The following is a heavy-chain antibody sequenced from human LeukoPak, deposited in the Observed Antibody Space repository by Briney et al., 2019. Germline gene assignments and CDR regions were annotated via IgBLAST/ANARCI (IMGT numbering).Heavy chain of an antibody. V-gene: IGHV3-11*05. CDR1: GLTFSDYY. D-gene: IGHD1-14*01. J-gene: IGHJ4*02. CDR2: ISRSSGHT. Sequence: GGSLRLSCAASGLTFSDYYMSWIRQAPGKGLEWVSYISRSSGHTNYADSVKGRFTISRDNAKISLYLQMNSLRAEDTAVYYCARDRRDTGGIDYWGQGTLVTVSS. CDR3: ARDRRDTGGIDY.